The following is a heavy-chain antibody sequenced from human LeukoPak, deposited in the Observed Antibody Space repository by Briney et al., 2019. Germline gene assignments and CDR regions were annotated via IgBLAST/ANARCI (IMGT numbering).Heavy chain of an antibody. CDR2: IYYSGST. CDR3: ARNYYDSSGYYYPYYYYYMDV. Sequence: SETLSLTCTVSGGSISSSSYYWGWIRQPPGKGLEWIGSIYYSGSTYYNPSLKSRVTISVDTSKNQFSLKLSSVTAADTAVYYCARNYYDSSGYYYPYYYYYMDVWGKGTTVTVSS. D-gene: IGHD3-22*01. J-gene: IGHJ6*03. V-gene: IGHV4-39*07. CDR1: GGSISSSSYY.